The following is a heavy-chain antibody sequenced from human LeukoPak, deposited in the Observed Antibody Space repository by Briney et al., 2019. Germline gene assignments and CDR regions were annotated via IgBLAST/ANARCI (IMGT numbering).Heavy chain of an antibody. J-gene: IGHJ4*02. D-gene: IGHD5-18*01. CDR3: ARASSDDTAMATPFAY. CDR1: GGTFNNYA. Sequence: SVKVSCKASGGTFNNYAINWVRQAPGQGLEWMGGITPIFGTANYLQKFQGRVTITADKSTSTAYMELSRLRSEDTAIYYCARASSDDTAMATPFAYWGQGTLVTVSS. V-gene: IGHV1-69*06. CDR2: ITPIFGTA.